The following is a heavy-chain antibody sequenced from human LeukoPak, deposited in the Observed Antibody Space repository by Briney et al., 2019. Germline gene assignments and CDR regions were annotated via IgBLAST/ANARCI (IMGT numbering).Heavy chain of an antibody. CDR2: MKTDEKT. D-gene: IGHD3-22*01. J-gene: IGHJ5*02. V-gene: IGHV3-74*01. Sequence: GGSLRLSCAASGFSFSSYWMHCVRQAPGKGLAGVSRMKTDEKTNYADSEKGRSTSSGDYAKNAVSLQMNSLRAETTGVYYCARGPSEIGGYYPQYLRPWGPG. CDR1: GFSFSSYW. CDR3: ARGPSEIGGYYPQYLRP.